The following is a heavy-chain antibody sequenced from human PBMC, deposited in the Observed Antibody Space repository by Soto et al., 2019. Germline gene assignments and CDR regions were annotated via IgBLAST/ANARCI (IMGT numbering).Heavy chain of an antibody. J-gene: IGHJ4*02. D-gene: IGHD3-16*01. V-gene: IGHV3-7*01. CDR1: GFTFSSYW. CDR2: IKQDGSEK. CDR3: ARVEEGAAPGFDY. Sequence: PGGSLRLSCAASGFTFSSYWMSWARQAPGKGLEWVANIKQDGSEKYYVDSVKGRFTISRDNAKNSLYLQMNSLRAEDTAVYYCARVEEGAAPGFDYWGQGTLVTVYS.